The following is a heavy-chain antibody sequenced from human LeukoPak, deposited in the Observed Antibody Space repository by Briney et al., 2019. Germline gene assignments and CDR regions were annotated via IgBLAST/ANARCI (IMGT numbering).Heavy chain of an antibody. CDR2: IVVGSGNT. Sequence: SVKVSCKASGFTFTSSAMQWVRQARGQRLEWIGWIVVGSGNTNYAQKFQERVTITRDMSTSTAYMELSSLRSEDTAVYYCAALGHCSSTSWYLNFYYWGQGTLVTVSS. D-gene: IGHD2-2*01. V-gene: IGHV1-58*02. J-gene: IGHJ4*02. CDR1: GFTFTSSA. CDR3: AALGHCSSTSWYLNFYY.